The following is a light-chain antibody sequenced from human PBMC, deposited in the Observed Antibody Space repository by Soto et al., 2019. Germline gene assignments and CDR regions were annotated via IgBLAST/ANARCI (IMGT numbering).Light chain of an antibody. CDR2: GTS. CDR3: QQYGSSPPRT. V-gene: IGKV3-20*01. Sequence: IMMSMSPATVSVSKGERVTLSCRASQSAISNLAWYQQHPGQPPRLLIYGTSSRATGIPDRFSGSGSGTDFTLTISRLEPEDFAVYYCQQYGSSPPRTFGHGAIVDIK. J-gene: IGKJ1*01. CDR1: QSAISN.